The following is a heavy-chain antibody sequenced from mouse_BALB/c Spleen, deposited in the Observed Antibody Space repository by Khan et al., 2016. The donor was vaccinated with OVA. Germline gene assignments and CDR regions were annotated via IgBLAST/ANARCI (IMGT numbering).Heavy chain of an antibody. CDR1: GYSITSGYG. D-gene: IGHD1-2*01. CDR2: ISYSGST. J-gene: IGHJ2*01. CDR3: ARTARIKY. Sequence: VQLKESGPDLVKPSQSLSLTCTVTGYSITSGYGWNWIRQFPGNKLEWMGYISYSGSTNYNPSLKSRISITRDTSKNQFFLQLNSVTTEDTATYYCARTARIKYWGQGTTLTVSS. V-gene: IGHV3-1*02.